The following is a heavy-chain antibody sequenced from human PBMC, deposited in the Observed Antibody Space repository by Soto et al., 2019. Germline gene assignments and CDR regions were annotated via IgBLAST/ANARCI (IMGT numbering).Heavy chain of an antibody. Sequence: EMQLVESGGDLVQPGRSLRLSCAASGFSFNDHAMHWVRQTPGKGLEWVSGIYWNSGKTGYADSVKGRFTISRDYAMNALYLQMCSLRTEDASSYYCTRDVSAGGVDVLGEWTVVIVSS. CDR2: IYWNSGKT. CDR3: TRDVSAGGVDV. J-gene: IGHJ6*04. CDR1: GFSFNDHA. V-gene: IGHV3-9*01. D-gene: IGHD3-16*01.